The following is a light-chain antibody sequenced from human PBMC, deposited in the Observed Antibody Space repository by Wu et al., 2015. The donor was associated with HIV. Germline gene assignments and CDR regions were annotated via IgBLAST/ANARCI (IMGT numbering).Light chain of an antibody. CDR3: QHYNNWQT. CDR2: GAS. J-gene: IGKJ1*01. Sequence: EIVMTQSPATLSVSPGDTATLSCRASQSVSSKLVWYQQRPGQAPRLLIYGASTRATDIPARLSGSGSGTEFTLNISSIQSEDFAVYYCQHYNNWQTFGQGTKVEIK. V-gene: IGKV3-15*01. CDR1: QSVSSK.